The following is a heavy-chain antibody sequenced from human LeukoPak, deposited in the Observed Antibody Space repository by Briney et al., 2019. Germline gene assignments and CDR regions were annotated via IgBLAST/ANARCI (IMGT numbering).Heavy chain of an antibody. V-gene: IGHV3-23*01. CDR1: GFSFSSYS. J-gene: IGHJ5*02. Sequence: GGSLRLSCAASGFSFSSYSMSWVRQAPGKGPEWVSSIGGSGGGTDYADSVKGRFNISRDNSKKMLYLQMNSLRVEDTAVYYCAKDIRVHYFDPRGYLLDPWGQGTLVTVSS. CDR2: IGGSGGGT. D-gene: IGHD3-22*01. CDR3: AKDIRVHYFDPRGYLLDP.